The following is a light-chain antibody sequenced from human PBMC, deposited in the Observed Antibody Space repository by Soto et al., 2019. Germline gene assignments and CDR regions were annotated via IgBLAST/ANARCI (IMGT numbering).Light chain of an antibody. V-gene: IGLV1-40*01. Sequence: QSVLTQPPSVSGAPGQRVTISCTGSSSNIGAGYDVHWYQQLPGTAPKLLIYCNSNRPSGVPDRFSGSKSGTSASLAITGLRAEDEADYYCQSYDSSLSGYVVFGGGTKLTVL. CDR1: SSNIGAGYD. CDR3: QSYDSSLSGYVV. CDR2: CNS. J-gene: IGLJ2*01.